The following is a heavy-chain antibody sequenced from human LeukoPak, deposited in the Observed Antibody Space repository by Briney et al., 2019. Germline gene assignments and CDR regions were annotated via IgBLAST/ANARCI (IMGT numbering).Heavy chain of an antibody. Sequence: GASVKVSCKTSGYTFTSYDINWVRQATGQGLEWMGWMNPNSGNTGYAQKFQGRVTMTRNTSISTAYVELSSLRSEDTAVYFCTRGVMKGSGKTFDYWGQGTLVTVSS. V-gene: IGHV1-8*01. J-gene: IGHJ4*02. CDR1: GYTFTSYD. CDR3: TRGVMKGSGKTFDY. CDR2: MNPNSGNT. D-gene: IGHD3-10*01.